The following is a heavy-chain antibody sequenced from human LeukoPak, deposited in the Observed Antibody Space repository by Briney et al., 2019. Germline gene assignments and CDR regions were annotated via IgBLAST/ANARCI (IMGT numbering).Heavy chain of an antibody. Sequence: GGSLRLSCAASGFTFSSYGMHWVRQAPGKGLEWVVFIRYDGSNKYYADSVKGRFTISRDNSKNTLYLQMNSLRAEDTAVYYCAKDSLLAARRWYYFDYWGQGTLVTVSS. CDR1: GFTFSSYG. J-gene: IGHJ4*02. CDR3: AKDSLLAARRWYYFDY. CDR2: IRYDGSNK. D-gene: IGHD6-6*01. V-gene: IGHV3-30*02.